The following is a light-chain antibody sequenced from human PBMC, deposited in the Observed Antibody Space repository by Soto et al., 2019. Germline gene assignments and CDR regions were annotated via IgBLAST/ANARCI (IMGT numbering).Light chain of an antibody. V-gene: IGKV1-33*01. CDR3: QQYDNLPPYT. CDR2: HAS. Sequence: DIQMTQSPSSLSASLGDRSTITCPASRDISGYLNWYQQKPGKPPKPIVYHASQFPKGVPSRVRGSGSGTHFSFTISSLQPEDIATYYCQQYDNLPPYTFGQGTTLEIK. CDR1: RDISGY. J-gene: IGKJ2*01.